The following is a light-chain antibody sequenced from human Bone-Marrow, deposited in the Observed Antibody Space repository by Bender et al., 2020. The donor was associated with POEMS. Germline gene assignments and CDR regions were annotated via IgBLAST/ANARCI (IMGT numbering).Light chain of an antibody. CDR3: SSYTSAKTWV. CDR2: DVT. Sequence: QSALTQPASVSGSLGQSITISCTGTSSDVGGYNYVSWYQHHPGKAPQLMIYDVTSRPSGVSNRFSGSKSGNTASLTISGLQAEDEADYYCSSYTSAKTWVFGGGTKVTVL. CDR1: SSDVGGYNY. V-gene: IGLV2-14*03. J-gene: IGLJ3*02.